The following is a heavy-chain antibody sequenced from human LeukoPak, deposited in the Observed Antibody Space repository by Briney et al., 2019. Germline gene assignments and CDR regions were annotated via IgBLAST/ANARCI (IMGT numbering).Heavy chain of an antibody. D-gene: IGHD3-22*01. CDR2: INQDGRRT. V-gene: IGHV3-7*03. J-gene: IGHJ4*02. CDR3: AREAPPHDTSDYDF. CDR1: GFIFSNYL. Sequence: GGSLRLSCGASGFIFSNYLLSWVRQAPGKGLEWVANINQDGRRTYYLDSVKGRFTISRDNAKNSLYLQMNSLRDEDTAIYYCAREAPPHDTSDYDFWGQGTLVTVSS.